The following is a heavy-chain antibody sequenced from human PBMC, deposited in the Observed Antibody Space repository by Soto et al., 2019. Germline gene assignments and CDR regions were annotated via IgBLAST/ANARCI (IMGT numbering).Heavy chain of an antibody. J-gene: IGHJ4*02. CDR2: TSYDGSSK. CDR1: GFTFSCYG. D-gene: IGHD6-19*01. Sequence: QVQLVESGGGVVQPGRSLRLSCAASGFTFSCYGMHWVRQAPGKRLEWVAVTSYDGSSKYYADSVKDLFTISRDDTKSTLYLQMNSRGADAAAVYYGAKEKAYSSGWPDYWGQGTLVTVSS. CDR3: AKEKAYSSGWPDY. V-gene: IGHV3-30*18.